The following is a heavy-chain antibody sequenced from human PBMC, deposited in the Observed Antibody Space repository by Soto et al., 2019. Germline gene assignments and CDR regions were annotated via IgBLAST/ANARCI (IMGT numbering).Heavy chain of an antibody. Sequence: QVQLVQSGAEVKKPGSSVKVSCKASGGTFSSYAISWVRQAPGQGLEWMGGIIPIFGTANYAQKFQGRVTITADESTSTAYMELSSLRSEDTAVYYCARALPTGMTSPKYYYYGMDVWGQGTTVTVSS. CDR1: GGTFSSYA. V-gene: IGHV1-69*12. D-gene: IGHD1-1*01. CDR3: ARALPTGMTSPKYYYYGMDV. CDR2: IIPIFGTA. J-gene: IGHJ6*02.